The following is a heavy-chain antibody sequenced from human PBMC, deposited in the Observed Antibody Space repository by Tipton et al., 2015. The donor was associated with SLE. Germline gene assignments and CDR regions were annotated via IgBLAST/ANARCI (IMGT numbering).Heavy chain of an antibody. Sequence: TLSLTCTVSGGSLRSYYWSWIRQPPGKGLEWIGYIYYSGSTNYNPSLKSRVTISVDTSKNPFSLKLSSVTAADTAVYYCARDPGRYYGSGSYSYYYYYMDVWGKGTTVTVSS. D-gene: IGHD3-10*01. CDR2: IYYSGST. V-gene: IGHV4-59*01. CDR1: GGSLRSYY. CDR3: ARDPGRYYGSGSYSYYYYYMDV. J-gene: IGHJ6*03.